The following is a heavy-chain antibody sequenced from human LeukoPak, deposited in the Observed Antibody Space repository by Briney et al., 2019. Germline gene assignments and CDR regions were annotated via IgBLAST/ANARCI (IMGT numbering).Heavy chain of an antibody. D-gene: IGHD3-10*01. CDR3: ARDRRFGELSFTGFDY. V-gene: IGHV4-59*01. CDR2: IYYSGST. CDR1: GGSISSYY. J-gene: IGHJ4*02. Sequence: PSETLSLTCTVSGGSISSYYWSWIRQPPGKGLEWIGYIYYSGSTNYNPSLKSRVTISVDTSKNQFSLRLSSVTAADTAVYYCARDRRFGELSFTGFDYWGQGTLVTVSS.